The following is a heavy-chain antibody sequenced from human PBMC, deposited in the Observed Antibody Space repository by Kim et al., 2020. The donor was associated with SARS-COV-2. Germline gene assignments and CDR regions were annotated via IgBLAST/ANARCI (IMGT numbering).Heavy chain of an antibody. V-gene: IGHV3-48*03. CDR1: GFTFSSYA. D-gene: IGHD6-13*01. CDR3: AREVASSSPDYYYDY. Sequence: GGSLRLSCVASGFTFSSYAMNWVRQAPGKGLEWVSYISCSIRTIYYADSVKGRFTISRDNAKNSLYLQMNSLKAEDTAIYYCAREVASSSPDYYYDYWGQSTLVTVSS. CDR2: ISCSIRTI. J-gene: IGHJ4*02.